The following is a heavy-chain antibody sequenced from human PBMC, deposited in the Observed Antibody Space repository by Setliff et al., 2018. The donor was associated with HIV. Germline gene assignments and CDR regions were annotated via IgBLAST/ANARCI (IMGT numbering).Heavy chain of an antibody. J-gene: IGHJ4*01. CDR2: IYYSGTT. Sequence: SETLSLTCTVSGDSINSGGFYWTWIRQHPKKGLEWIGYIYYSGTTYYNPSLKSRVSISIDTSKSQFSLKLTSVTAADTAVYFCARDPHYFDTSGYYSWFYFDYWGHGTLVTVSS. D-gene: IGHD3-22*01. V-gene: IGHV4-31*02. CDR1: GDSINSGGFY. CDR3: ARDPHYFDTSGYYSWFYFDY.